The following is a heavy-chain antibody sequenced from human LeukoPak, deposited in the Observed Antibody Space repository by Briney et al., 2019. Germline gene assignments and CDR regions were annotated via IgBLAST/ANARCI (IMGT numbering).Heavy chain of an antibody. CDR3: ARDLRYCTNTNCFSKASRLGY. CDR1: GYTFTSYF. V-gene: IGHV1-46*01. Sequence: GASVKVSCKASGYTFTSYFIHWVRQAPGQGLEWMGIINPSGGSTRYAREFQGRVTMTRDMSTRTVYTELSSLRSEDTAVYYCARDLRYCTNTNCFSKASRLGYWGQGTLVTVSS. D-gene: IGHD2-2*01. CDR2: INPSGGST. J-gene: IGHJ4*02.